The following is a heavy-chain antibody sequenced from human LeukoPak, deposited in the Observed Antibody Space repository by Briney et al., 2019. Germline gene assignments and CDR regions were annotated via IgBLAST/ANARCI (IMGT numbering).Heavy chain of an antibody. D-gene: IGHD3-3*01. Sequence: PGGSLRLSCAASGFTFSSYAMSWVRQAPGKGLEWVSAISGSGGSTYYADSVKGRFTISRDNSKNTLYLQMNGLRAEDTAVYYCAKDLYYDFWSGYSCFDYWGQGTLVTVSS. CDR3: AKDLYYDFWSGYSCFDY. V-gene: IGHV3-23*01. CDR1: GFTFSSYA. J-gene: IGHJ4*02. CDR2: ISGSGGST.